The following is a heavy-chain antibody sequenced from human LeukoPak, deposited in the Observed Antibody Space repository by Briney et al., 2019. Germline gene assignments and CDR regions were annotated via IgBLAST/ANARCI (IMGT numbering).Heavy chain of an antibody. Sequence: ASVKVSCKASGYTFTSYAMNWVRQAPGQGLEWMGWINTNTGNPTYAQGFTGRFVFSLDTSVSTAYLQISSLKAEDTAVYYCARDAKTQYYEFWSGYLNWFDPWGQGTLVTVSS. CDR1: GYTFTSYA. CDR2: INTNTGNP. V-gene: IGHV7-4-1*02. CDR3: ARDAKTQYYEFWSGYLNWFDP. D-gene: IGHD3-3*01. J-gene: IGHJ5*02.